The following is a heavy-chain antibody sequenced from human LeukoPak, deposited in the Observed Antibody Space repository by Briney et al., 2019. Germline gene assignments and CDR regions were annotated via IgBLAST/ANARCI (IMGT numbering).Heavy chain of an antibody. J-gene: IGHJ4*02. Sequence: GGSLRLSCAASGFTFSSYSMSWVRQAPGKGLEWVSTISGGGGSTYYADSVKGRFTISRDNSKNTLYLQMNSLRAEDTAVYYCSSWFGGYYFDYWGQGTLVTVSS. V-gene: IGHV3-23*01. CDR2: ISGGGGST. D-gene: IGHD3-10*01. CDR3: SSWFGGYYFDY. CDR1: GFTFSSYS.